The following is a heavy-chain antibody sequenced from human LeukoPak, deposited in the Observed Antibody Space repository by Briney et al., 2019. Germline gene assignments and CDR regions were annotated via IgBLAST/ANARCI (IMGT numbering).Heavy chain of an antibody. CDR3: ARLTAEDAFDI. Sequence: SETLSLTCAVSGYSISSGYYWCCIRQPPGKGLEWIGSIYHSGSTYYNPSLKSRLTISVDTSKNQFSLKLSSVPAADTAVYYCARLTAEDAFDIWGQGTMVTVSS. CDR1: GYSISSGYY. J-gene: IGHJ3*02. V-gene: IGHV4-38-2*01. D-gene: IGHD4/OR15-4a*01. CDR2: IYHSGST.